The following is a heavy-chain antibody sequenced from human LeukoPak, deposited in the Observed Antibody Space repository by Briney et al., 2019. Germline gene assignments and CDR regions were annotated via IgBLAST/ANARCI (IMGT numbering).Heavy chain of an antibody. D-gene: IGHD2-2*01. CDR1: TFTFRNYW. J-gene: IGHJ3*02. V-gene: IGHV3-7*01. Sequence: GGSLRLSCAASTFTFRNYWMSWVRQAPGKGLEWVANIKHDGSEKYYVDSVKGRFTISRDNAKDSLYLQMNSLRAEDTAVYYCARYCSSTSCNDAFDMWGQGTMVTVSS. CDR3: ARYCSSTSCNDAFDM. CDR2: IKHDGSEK.